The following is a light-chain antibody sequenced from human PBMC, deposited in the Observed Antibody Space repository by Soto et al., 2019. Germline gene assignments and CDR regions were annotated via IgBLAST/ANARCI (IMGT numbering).Light chain of an antibody. J-gene: IGKJ1*01. CDR2: DAS. CDR1: QSVSNY. V-gene: IGKV3-11*01. Sequence: EIVLTQSPSTLSLSPGERATLSCRASQSVSNYLAWYQQKPGQAPRLLIYDASNRATGIPARFSGSGSGTDSTLIISSLEPEDFAVYYCQQRSDWPPWTFGQGTKVEIK. CDR3: QQRSDWPPWT.